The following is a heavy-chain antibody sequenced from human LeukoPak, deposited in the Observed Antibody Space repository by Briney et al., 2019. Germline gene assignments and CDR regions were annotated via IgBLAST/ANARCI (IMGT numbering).Heavy chain of an antibody. Sequence: PSETLSLTCTVSGFSISSGGYYWSWLRQHPGKGLEWIGYIYYSGSTYYNPSLKSRVTISVDTSKNQFSLKLSSVTAADTAVYYCARAAWPSQSSSWQRSYYYYGMDVWGQGTTVTVSS. V-gene: IGHV4-31*03. J-gene: IGHJ6*02. CDR3: ARAAWPSQSSSWQRSYYYYGMDV. CDR1: GFSISSGGYY. CDR2: IYYSGST. D-gene: IGHD6-13*01.